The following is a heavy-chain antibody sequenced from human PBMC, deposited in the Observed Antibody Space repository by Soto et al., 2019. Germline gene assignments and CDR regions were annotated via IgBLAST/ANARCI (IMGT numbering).Heavy chain of an antibody. CDR1: GGSMRSGDYF. D-gene: IGHD4-17*01. V-gene: IGHV4-30-4*01. CDR2: IYYSGSV. CDR3: ARDGYGGNFRLRNAFDF. J-gene: IGHJ3*01. Sequence: QVQMQESVPGLVKPSQPRPLTCTVSGGSMRSGDYFWSWIRQRPGKGLECIAYIYYSGSVDYNPSLKSLVTMSVDTAKTQFSLKLTSVTATDTAMYYRARDGYGGNFRLRNAFDFLGLGRIVTISS.